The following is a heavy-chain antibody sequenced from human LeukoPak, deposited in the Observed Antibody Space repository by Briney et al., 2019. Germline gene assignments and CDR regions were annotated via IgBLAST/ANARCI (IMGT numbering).Heavy chain of an antibody. Sequence: SETLSLTCAVYGGSFSGYYWSWIRQPPGKGLEWIGEINHSGSTNYNPPLKSRVTISVDTSKNQFSLKLNSVTAADTAVYYCARGRLAAPNWFDPWGQGTLVTVSS. J-gene: IGHJ5*02. CDR2: INHSGST. CDR3: ARGRLAAPNWFDP. V-gene: IGHV4-34*01. D-gene: IGHD6-13*01. CDR1: GGSFSGYY.